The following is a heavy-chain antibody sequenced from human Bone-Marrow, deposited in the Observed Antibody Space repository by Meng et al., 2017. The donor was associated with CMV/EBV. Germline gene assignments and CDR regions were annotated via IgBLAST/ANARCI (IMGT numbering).Heavy chain of an antibody. V-gene: IGHV1-18*01. CDR2: ISVYNGHT. J-gene: IGHJ5*02. Sequence: SVDTFTSYGISWVRQAPGQGLEWMGWISVYNGHTNYAQKFQDRVTMTTDTSATTAYMELRSLRSDDTAVYYCARAPTYYYDIGWFDPWGQGTLVTVSS. CDR3: ARAPTYYYDIGWFDP. D-gene: IGHD3-22*01. CDR1: VDTFTSYG.